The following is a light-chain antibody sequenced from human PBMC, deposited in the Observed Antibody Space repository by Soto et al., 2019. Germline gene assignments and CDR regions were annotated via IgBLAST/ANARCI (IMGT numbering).Light chain of an antibody. J-gene: IGKJ1*01. CDR1: QSVSSSY. CDR2: GAS. CDR3: QQYCSSRRT. Sequence: ELVLTHSPGTLSLSPGERATLSCRASQSVSSSYLAWYQQKPGQAPRLLIYGASSRATGIPDRSSGSGSVTAFTLTISRLEPEDCAVYCCQQYCSSRRTLGQGTMAEIK. V-gene: IGKV3-20*01.